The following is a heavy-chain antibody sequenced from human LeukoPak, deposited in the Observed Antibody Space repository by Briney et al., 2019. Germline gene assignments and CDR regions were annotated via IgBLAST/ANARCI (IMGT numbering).Heavy chain of an antibody. Sequence: SETLSLTCTVSGGSISSYYWSWIRQPPGKELEWIGYIYYSGSTNYNPSLKSRVTISVDTSKNQFSLKLSSVTAADTAVYYCARLVYYYYGMDVWGQGTTVTVSS. V-gene: IGHV4-59*01. CDR2: IYYSGST. CDR3: ARLVYYYYGMDV. CDR1: GGSISSYY. J-gene: IGHJ6*02.